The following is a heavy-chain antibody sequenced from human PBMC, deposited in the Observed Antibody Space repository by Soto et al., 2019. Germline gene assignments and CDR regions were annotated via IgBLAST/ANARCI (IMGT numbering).Heavy chain of an antibody. D-gene: IGHD2-2*01. CDR2: ISGSGGST. CDR3: AKSVVVPAAAYYYYYGMDV. V-gene: IGHV3-23*01. J-gene: IGHJ6*02. CDR1: GFTFSSYA. Sequence: EVQLLESGGGLVQPGGSLRLSCAASGFTFSSYAMSWVRQAPGKGLEWVSAISGSGGSTYYADSVKGRFTISRDNSKNTLYLQMNSLRAEDTAVYYCAKSVVVPAAAYYYYYGMDVWGQGTTVTVSS.